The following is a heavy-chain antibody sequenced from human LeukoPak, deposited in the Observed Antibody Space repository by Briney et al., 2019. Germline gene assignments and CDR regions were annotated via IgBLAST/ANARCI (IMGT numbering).Heavy chain of an antibody. CDR3: ARVGGEYYDFWSGYYRTYYYYYMDV. V-gene: IGHV4-34*01. J-gene: IGHJ6*03. D-gene: IGHD3-3*01. Sequence: SETLSLTCAVYGGSFSGYYWSWIRQPPGKGLEWIREINHSGSTNYNPSLKSRVTISVDTSKNQFSLKLSSVTAADTAVYYCARVGGEYYDFWSGYYRTYYYYYMDVWGKGTTVTVSS. CDR2: INHSGST. CDR1: GGSFSGYY.